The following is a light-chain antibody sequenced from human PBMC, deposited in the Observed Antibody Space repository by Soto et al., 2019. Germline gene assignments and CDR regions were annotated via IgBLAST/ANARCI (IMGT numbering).Light chain of an antibody. CDR2: DAS. V-gene: IGKV1-5*01. Sequence: DIQMTQSPSTLSASVGDRVTITCRASQSISSWLAWFQQKPGKAPDLLIYDASSLESGVPSRFSGSGSGTEFTLTISSLQSDDFATYYCQHYYSIPWTFDQGTRVEIK. CDR1: QSISSW. CDR3: QHYYSIPWT. J-gene: IGKJ1*01.